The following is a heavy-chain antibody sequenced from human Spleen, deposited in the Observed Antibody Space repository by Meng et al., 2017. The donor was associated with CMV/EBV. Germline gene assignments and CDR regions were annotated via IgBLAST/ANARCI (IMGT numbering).Heavy chain of an antibody. CDR2: INPNSGGT. Sequence: ASVKVSCKASGYTFSDFFMHWVRQAPGQGLEWMERINPNSGGTNYAQKFQGRVTMTRYTSINTAYVELSNLRSDDTAVYYCARRWDFWSGYHTGYGMDVWGQGTTVTVSS. D-gene: IGHD3-3*01. CDR1: GYTFSDFF. CDR3: ARRWDFWSGYHTGYGMDV. V-gene: IGHV1-2*06. J-gene: IGHJ6*02.